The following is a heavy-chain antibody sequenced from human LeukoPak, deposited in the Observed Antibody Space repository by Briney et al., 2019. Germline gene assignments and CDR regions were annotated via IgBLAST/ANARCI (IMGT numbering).Heavy chain of an antibody. CDR3: ASYGDPQWFDP. D-gene: IGHD4-17*01. J-gene: IGHJ5*02. CDR1: GGSISSYY. V-gene: IGHV4-59*08. Sequence: SETLSLTCTVSGGSISSYYWSWIRQPPGKGLEWIGYIYYSGSTNYNPSLKSRVTISVDTSKNQFSLKLSSVTAADTAVYYCASYGDPQWFDPWGQGTLVTVSS. CDR2: IYYSGST.